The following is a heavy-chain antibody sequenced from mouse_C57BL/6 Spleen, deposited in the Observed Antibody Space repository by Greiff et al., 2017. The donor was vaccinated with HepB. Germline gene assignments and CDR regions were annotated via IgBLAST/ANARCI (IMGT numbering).Heavy chain of an antibody. D-gene: IGHD1-1*01. CDR1: GFTFSSYA. CDR2: ISDGGSYT. Sequence: EVKLQESGGGLVKPGGSLKLSCAASGFTFSSYAMSWVRQTPEKRLEWVATISDGGSYTYYPDNVKGRFTISRDNAKNNLYLQMSHLKSEDTAMYYCAREGSYGSSSLYFDYWGQGTTLTVSS. V-gene: IGHV5-4*01. CDR3: AREGSYGSSSLYFDY. J-gene: IGHJ2*01.